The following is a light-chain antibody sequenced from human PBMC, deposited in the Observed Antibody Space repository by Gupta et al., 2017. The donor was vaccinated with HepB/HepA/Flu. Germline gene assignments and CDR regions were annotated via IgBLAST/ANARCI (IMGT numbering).Light chain of an antibody. Sequence: DIQMTQSPSSLSASVGDRVTITCRASQDIDNYLAWFQHKPGKAPKSLIYAASNLQSGVPSKFSGSGSGTDFTLTISSLQPEDFATYYCQLYSSYPITFGGGTKVQIK. CDR2: AAS. CDR1: QDIDNY. V-gene: IGKV1-16*02. J-gene: IGKJ4*01. CDR3: QLYSSYPIT.